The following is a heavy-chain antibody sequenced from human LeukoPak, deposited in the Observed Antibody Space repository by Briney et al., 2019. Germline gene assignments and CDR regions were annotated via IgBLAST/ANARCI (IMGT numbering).Heavy chain of an antibody. J-gene: IGHJ5*02. CDR3: ARDFTDYYDGFDP. CDR1: GYTFTSYY. Sequence: ASVKVSCKASGYTFTSYYMHWVRQAPGQGLEWMGIINPSGGSTSYAQKFQGRVTMTRDTSTSTAYMELSSLRSEDTAVYYCARDFTDYYDGFDPWGQGTLVTVSS. V-gene: IGHV1-46*01. CDR2: INPSGGST. D-gene: IGHD3-22*01.